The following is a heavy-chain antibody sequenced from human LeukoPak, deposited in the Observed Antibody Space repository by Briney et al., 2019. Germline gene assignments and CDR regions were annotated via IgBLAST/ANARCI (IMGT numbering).Heavy chain of an antibody. J-gene: IGHJ4*02. CDR1: GFTFSTYW. V-gene: IGHV3-7*01. D-gene: IGHD3-22*01. Sequence: GGSLRLSCAASGFTFSTYWMSWVRQAPGKGLEWVANIKQDGSEKYYVDSVKGRFTISRDNAKNSLYLQMNSLRAEDTAAYYCARVNGYYYDTSDPGYYFDYWGQGTLVTVSS. CDR2: IKQDGSEK. CDR3: ARVNGYYYDTSDPGYYFDY.